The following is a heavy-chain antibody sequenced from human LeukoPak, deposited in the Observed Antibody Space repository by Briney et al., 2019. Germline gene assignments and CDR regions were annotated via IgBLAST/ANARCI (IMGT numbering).Heavy chain of an antibody. J-gene: IGHJ4*02. D-gene: IGHD3-22*01. CDR3: XKGGYYERPWYFDY. V-gene: IGHV3-30*18. Sequence: GGSLRLSCAASGXTFSHYAMHWVXXAPXXGLEWVAVISFDGTNKFYADSVKGRFTISRDNSKNALYLQMNSLRAEDTAVYYCXKGGYYERPWYFDYWGQGTLVTVSS. CDR2: ISFDGTNK. CDR1: GXTFSHYA.